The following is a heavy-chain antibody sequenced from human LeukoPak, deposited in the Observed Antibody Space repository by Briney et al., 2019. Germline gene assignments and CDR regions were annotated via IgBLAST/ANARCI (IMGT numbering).Heavy chain of an antibody. J-gene: IGHJ4*02. D-gene: IGHD1-26*01. CDR2: ISGSAGST. V-gene: IGHV3-23*01. CDR3: AREKRWEGVLDY. CDR1: GFTFSSYG. Sequence: GGSLRLSCAASGFTFSSYGMSWVRQAPGQGLEWVSAISGSAGSTYYADSVKGRFTISRDNSKNTLYLQMNSLRAEDTALYYCAREKRWEGVLDYWGQGTLVTVSS.